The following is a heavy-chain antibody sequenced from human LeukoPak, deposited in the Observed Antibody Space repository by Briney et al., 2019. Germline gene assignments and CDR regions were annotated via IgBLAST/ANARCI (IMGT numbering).Heavy chain of an antibody. CDR2: IYSGGST. CDR1: GFTVSSNY. V-gene: IGHV3-53*01. Sequence: GGSLRLSCAASGFTVSSNYMSWVRQAPGKGLEWVSVIYSGGSTYYADSVKGRFTISRDNSKNTLYLQMNSLRAEDTGVYYCARDFAHPVPGRAFDIWGQGTMVTVSS. CDR3: ARDFAHPVPGRAFDI. D-gene: IGHD3-3*01. J-gene: IGHJ3*02.